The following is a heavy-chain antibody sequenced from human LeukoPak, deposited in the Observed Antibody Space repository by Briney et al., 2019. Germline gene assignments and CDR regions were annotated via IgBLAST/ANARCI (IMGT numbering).Heavy chain of an antibody. V-gene: IGHV1-46*01. CDR3: ARNWGGDLRVGGLPDY. Sequence: ASVKVSCKASGYTFTSYYMHWVRQAPGQGLEWIGIINPSGGSTNYAQKFQGRVTMTRDMSPRTVYMELSSLRSEDTAVYYCARNWGGDLRVGGLPDYWGQGTLVTVSS. CDR1: GYTFTSYY. CDR2: INPSGGST. D-gene: IGHD2-21*02. J-gene: IGHJ4*02.